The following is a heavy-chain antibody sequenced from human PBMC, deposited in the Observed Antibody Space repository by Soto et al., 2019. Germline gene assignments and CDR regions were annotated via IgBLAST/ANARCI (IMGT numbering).Heavy chain of an antibody. CDR2: ISSSGSTI. V-gene: IGHV3-11*01. Sequence: GGSLRLSCAASGFTFSDYYMSWIRQAPGKGLEWVSYISSSGSTIYYADSVKGRFTISRDNAKNSLYLQMNSLRAEDTAVYYCASAWNLQMNMYYFDYWGQGTLVTVSS. D-gene: IGHD1-1*01. CDR3: ASAWNLQMNMYYFDY. J-gene: IGHJ4*02. CDR1: GFTFSDYY.